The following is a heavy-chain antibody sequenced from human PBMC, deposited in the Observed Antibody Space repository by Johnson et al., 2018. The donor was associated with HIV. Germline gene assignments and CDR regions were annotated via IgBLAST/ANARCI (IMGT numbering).Heavy chain of an antibody. J-gene: IGHJ3*01. CDR2: ISYDGNNK. Sequence: QVQLVESGGGLMQPGGSLRLSCAASALSVSTNYISWVRQAPGKGLEWVAVISYDGNNKYYADSVKGRFTISRYNSRNTLYLQMNSLRAEDTAVYYCARAKYGGAFDVWGQGTMVSVSS. CDR1: ALSVSTNY. D-gene: IGHD3-16*01. CDR3: ARAKYGGAFDV. V-gene: IGHV3-30*03.